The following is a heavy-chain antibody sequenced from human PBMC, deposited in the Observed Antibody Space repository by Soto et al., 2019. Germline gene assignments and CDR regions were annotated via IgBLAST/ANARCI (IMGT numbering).Heavy chain of an antibody. CDR3: ARDTRETVTASYQYYYYYGMDV. D-gene: IGHD1-1*01. J-gene: IGHJ6*02. V-gene: IGHV4-30-4*01. CDR2: IYYSGST. Sequence: PSETLSLTCTVSGGSISSGDYYWSWIRQPPGKGLEWIGYIYYSGSTYYNPSLKSRVTISVDTSKNQFSLKLSSVTAADTAVYYCARDTRETVTASYQYYYYYGMDVWGQGTTVTVSS. CDR1: GGSISSGDYY.